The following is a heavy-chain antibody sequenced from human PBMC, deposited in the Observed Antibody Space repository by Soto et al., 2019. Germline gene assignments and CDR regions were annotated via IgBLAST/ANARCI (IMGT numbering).Heavy chain of an antibody. CDR3: ARGWETVGATTAFAY. CDR1: GGTFSKYA. V-gene: IGHV1-69*06. CDR2: INPIFGTA. J-gene: IGHJ4*02. Sequence: QVQLVQSGAEVKKPGSSVKVSCKASGGTFSKYAINWVRQAPGRGLEWMGGINPIFGTAAYAQKFQGRVKITADKSTTTAYMEVSSVTSDDTAVYYCARGWETVGATTAFAYWGQGTLVTVSS. D-gene: IGHD1-26*01.